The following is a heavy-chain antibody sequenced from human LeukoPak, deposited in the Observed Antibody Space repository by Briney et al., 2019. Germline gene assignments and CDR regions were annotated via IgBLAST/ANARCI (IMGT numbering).Heavy chain of an antibody. Sequence: GASVKVSCKASGYTFINYYVHWVRQAPGQGLEWMGIINPSGGTTTYAQKIQGRVTMTRDTSISTAYMELSRLRSDDTAVYYCARLADCSSSSCRSFDYWGQGTLVTVSS. CDR1: GYTFINYY. D-gene: IGHD2-2*01. V-gene: IGHV1-46*01. CDR3: ARLADCSSSSCRSFDY. CDR2: INPSGGTT. J-gene: IGHJ4*02.